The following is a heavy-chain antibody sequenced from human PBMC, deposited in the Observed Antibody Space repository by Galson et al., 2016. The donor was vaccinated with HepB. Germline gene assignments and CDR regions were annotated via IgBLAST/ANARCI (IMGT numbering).Heavy chain of an antibody. Sequence: SVKVSCKASGNIFTTYPFSWVRQSRGQGLEWMGVILPILGTSNYARKFQGRVTLTADKSTSTIYMELSSLRSEDTAVYYCARGGPYYDTSDYFVRDPFDIWGQGTMVTVSS. CDR2: ILPILGTS. D-gene: IGHD3-22*01. CDR3: ARGGPYYDTSDYFVRDPFDI. CDR1: GNIFTTYP. V-gene: IGHV1-69*10. J-gene: IGHJ3*02.